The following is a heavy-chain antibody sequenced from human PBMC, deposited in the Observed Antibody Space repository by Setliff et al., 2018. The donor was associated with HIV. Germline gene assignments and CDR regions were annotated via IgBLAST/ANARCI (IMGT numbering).Heavy chain of an antibody. CDR1: GGSTNRSNYY. CDR2: IYYTGTT. CDR3: AKPFYDISCYYFYYFDY. D-gene: IGHD3-22*01. V-gene: IGHV4-39*01. J-gene: IGHJ4*02. Sequence: LSLTCTVPGGSTNRSNYYGGWLRQPPGKGLEWIGTIYYTGTTYYNPSPQSRVTLSVDTSKNQISLKLSSVTAADTAFYCCAKPFYDISCYYFYYFDYWGQGTLVTVSS.